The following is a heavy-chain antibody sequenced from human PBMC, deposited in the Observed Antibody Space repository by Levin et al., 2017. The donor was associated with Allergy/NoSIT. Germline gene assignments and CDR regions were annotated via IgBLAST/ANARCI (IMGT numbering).Heavy chain of an antibody. Sequence: GESLKISCKGSGYSFTSYWIGWVRQMPGKGLEWMGIIYPGDSDTRYSPSFQGQVTISADKSISTAYLQWSSLKASDTAMYYCVRQTDGSGSYYSWGLWGQGTLVTVSS. J-gene: IGHJ4*02. V-gene: IGHV5-51*01. CDR3: VRQTDGSGSYYSWGL. CDR1: GYSFTSYW. CDR2: IYPGDSDT. D-gene: IGHD3-10*01.